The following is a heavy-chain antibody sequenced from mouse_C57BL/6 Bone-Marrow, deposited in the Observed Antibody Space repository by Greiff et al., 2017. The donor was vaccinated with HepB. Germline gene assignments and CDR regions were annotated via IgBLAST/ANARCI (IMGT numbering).Heavy chain of an antibody. V-gene: IGHV5-17*01. J-gene: IGHJ4*01. D-gene: IGHD1-1*01. CDR3: ARLRYGSMDY. CDR2: ISSGSSTI. CDR1: GFTFSDYG. Sequence: EVMLVESGGGLVKPGGSLKLSCAASGFTFSDYGMHWVRQAPEKGLEWVAYISSGSSTIYYADTVKGRFTISRDNARNTLFLQMTSLRSEDTSMYYCARLRYGSMDYWGQGTSVTVSS.